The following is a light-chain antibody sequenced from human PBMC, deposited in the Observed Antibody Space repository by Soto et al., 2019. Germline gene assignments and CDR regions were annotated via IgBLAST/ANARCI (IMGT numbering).Light chain of an antibody. J-gene: IGLJ2*01. CDR2: DDS. Sequence: SYELTQPPSVSVAPGQTARITCGGNNIGSKSVHGYQQQPGQAPVLDVYDDSDRPSGIPERFSGSNSGNTATLTISRVEAGNEADYYCQVWDSSSDHVVFGGGTKLTVL. CDR1: NIGSKS. CDR3: QVWDSSSDHVV. V-gene: IGLV3-21*02.